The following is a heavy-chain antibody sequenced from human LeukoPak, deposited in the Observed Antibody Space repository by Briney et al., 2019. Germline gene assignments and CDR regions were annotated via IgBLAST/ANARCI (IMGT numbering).Heavy chain of an antibody. CDR1: GFTFSSYA. CDR2: ISYDGSNK. V-gene: IGHV3-30*04. J-gene: IGHJ4*02. CDR3: AKEGWFGY. D-gene: IGHD3-10*01. Sequence: GGSLRLSCAASGFTFSSYAMHWVRQAPGKGLEWVAVISYDGSNKYYADSVKGRFTISRDNSKSTLYLQMNSLRAEDTAVYYCAKEGWFGYWGQGTLVTVSS.